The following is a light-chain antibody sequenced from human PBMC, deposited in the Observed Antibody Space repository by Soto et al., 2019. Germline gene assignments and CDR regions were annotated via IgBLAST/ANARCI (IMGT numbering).Light chain of an antibody. CDR2: GAS. V-gene: IGKV3-15*01. Sequence: EIVMTQSPATLSVSPGERATLSCRASQRVSSNLAWNQQKPGQAPRLLIYGASTRATGIPARFSGSGSGTEFTLNISSLHSEDFAVYYCQQYNNWPRTFGQGTRVDIK. CDR1: QRVSSN. J-gene: IGKJ1*01. CDR3: QQYNNWPRT.